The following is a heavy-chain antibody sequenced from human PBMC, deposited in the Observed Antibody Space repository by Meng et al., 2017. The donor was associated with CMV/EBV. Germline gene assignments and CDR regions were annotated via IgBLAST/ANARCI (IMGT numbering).Heavy chain of an antibody. J-gene: IGHJ4*02. V-gene: IGHV3-48*03. CDR2: ISSSVSNM. Sequence: GGSLRLSCAASGFTFSSYEMNWVRQAPGKGLEWVSYISSSVSNMYYADSVKGRFTISRDNAKNSLYLQMNSLRAEDTAVYYCASLYGLYTAAHKRVHDYWGQGTLVTVSS. CDR1: GFTFSSYE. CDR3: ASLYGLYTAAHKRVHDY. D-gene: IGHD2-8*01.